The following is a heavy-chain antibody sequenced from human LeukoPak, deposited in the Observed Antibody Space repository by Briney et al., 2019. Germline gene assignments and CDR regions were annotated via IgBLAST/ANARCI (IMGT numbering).Heavy chain of an antibody. CDR2: ISSNGGST. J-gene: IGHJ2*01. D-gene: IGHD3-3*01. V-gene: IGHV3-64*01. Sequence: GGSLRLSCAASGFTFSSYAMHWVRQAPGKGLEYVSAISSNGGSTYYANSVKGRFTISRDNSKNTLYLQMGSLRAEDMAVYYCARGTSYYDFWSGYYKYWYFDLWGRGTLVTVSS. CDR3: ARGTSYYDFWSGYYKYWYFDL. CDR1: GFTFSSYA.